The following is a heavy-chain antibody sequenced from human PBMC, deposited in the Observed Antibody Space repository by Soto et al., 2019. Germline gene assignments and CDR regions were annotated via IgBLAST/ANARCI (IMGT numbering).Heavy chain of an antibody. CDR2: IYPGDSDT. CDR3: ARLNGYNYVYYYGMDV. V-gene: IGHV5-51*01. D-gene: IGHD5-18*01. Sequence: GESLKISCKGSGYSFTSYWIGWVRQMPGKGLEWMGIIYPGDSDTRYSPSFQGQVTISADKSISTAYLQWSSLKASDTAMYYCARLNGYNYVYYYGMDVWSQGTTVTVSS. J-gene: IGHJ6*02. CDR1: GYSFTSYW.